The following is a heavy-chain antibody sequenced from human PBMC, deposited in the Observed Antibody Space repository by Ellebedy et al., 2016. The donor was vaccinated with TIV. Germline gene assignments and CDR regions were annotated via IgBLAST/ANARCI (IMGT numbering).Heavy chain of an antibody. CDR2: ISAHNGNT. CDR1: GYTITSYG. Sequence: AASVKVSCKASGYTITSYGISWVRQAPGQGLEWMGWISAHNGNTNYAQKFQGRVTMTTDTSTSTAYMELRGLRSDDTAVYYCARDGRGRVKVGATLHYWGQGTLVTVSS. D-gene: IGHD1-26*01. CDR3: ARDGRGRVKVGATLHY. V-gene: IGHV1-18*04. J-gene: IGHJ4*02.